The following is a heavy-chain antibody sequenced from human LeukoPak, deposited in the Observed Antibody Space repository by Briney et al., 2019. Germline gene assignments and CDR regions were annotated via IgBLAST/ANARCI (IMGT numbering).Heavy chain of an antibody. V-gene: IGHV3-23*01. CDR3: TKGLYGSGSSPDF. CDR2: ISGSDSST. CDR1: GFTFSKYA. D-gene: IGHD3-10*01. J-gene: IGHJ4*02. Sequence: GGSLRLSCAASGFTFSKYAMTWVRQAPGKGLEWVSGISGSDSSTYYADSVKGRLTISRDNGKNTPYLQMNSLRAEDTAVYYCTKGLYGSGSSPDFWGQGTLVIVSA.